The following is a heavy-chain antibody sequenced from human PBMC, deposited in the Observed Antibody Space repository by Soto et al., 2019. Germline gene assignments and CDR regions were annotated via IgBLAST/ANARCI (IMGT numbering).Heavy chain of an antibody. CDR2: IKQDGSEK. Sequence: LRLSCAASGLTFSSYWMSWVRQAPGKGLEWVANIKQDGSEKYYVDSVKGRFTISRDNAKNSLYLQMNSLRAEDTAVYYCARPGYSSGWYGYWGQGTLVTVSS. CDR3: ARPGYSSGWYGY. J-gene: IGHJ4*02. V-gene: IGHV3-7*03. D-gene: IGHD6-19*01. CDR1: GLTFSSYW.